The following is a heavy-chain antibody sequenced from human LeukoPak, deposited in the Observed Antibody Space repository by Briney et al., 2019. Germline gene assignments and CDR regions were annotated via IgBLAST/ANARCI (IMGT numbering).Heavy chain of an antibody. CDR1: GDSVNRGTFF. D-gene: IGHD3-22*01. CDR3: ARSPSGYRFDS. Sequence: SETLSLTCAVSGDSVNRGTFFWTWIRQPPGKGLEWIGYISNSGSTNYNPSLKSRVTISSDTSKTQFSLKLTSVTAADTAVYYCARSPSGYRFDSWGQGTLVTVSS. J-gene: IGHJ4*02. V-gene: IGHV4-61*01. CDR2: ISNSGST.